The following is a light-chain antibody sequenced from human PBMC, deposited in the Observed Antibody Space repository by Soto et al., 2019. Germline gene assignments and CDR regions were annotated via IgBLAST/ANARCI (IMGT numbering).Light chain of an antibody. CDR3: QHYNSYSPT. Sequence: GDRVTITCRASQIITTRLAWYQQKPGKAPKVLIYDASNLESGVPSRFSGSGSGTEFILTITSLQPDDFATYYCQHYNSYSPTFGQGTDWRL. V-gene: IGKV1-5*01. CDR1: QIITTR. CDR2: DAS. J-gene: IGKJ5*01.